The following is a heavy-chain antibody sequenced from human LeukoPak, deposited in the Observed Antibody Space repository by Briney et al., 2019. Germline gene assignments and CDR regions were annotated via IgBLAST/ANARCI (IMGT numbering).Heavy chain of an antibody. Sequence: SVKVSCKASGGTFSSYAISWVRQAPGQGLEWMGGIIPIFGTANYAQKFQDRVTITADESTSTAYVELSSLRSEDTAVYYCARPSCSSTSCPLGYWGQGTLVTVSS. D-gene: IGHD2-2*01. V-gene: IGHV1-69*01. CDR1: GGTFSSYA. J-gene: IGHJ4*02. CDR2: IIPIFGTA. CDR3: ARPSCSSTSCPLGY.